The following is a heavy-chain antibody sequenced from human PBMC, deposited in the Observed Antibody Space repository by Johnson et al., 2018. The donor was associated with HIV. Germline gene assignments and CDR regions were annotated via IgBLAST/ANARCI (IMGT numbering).Heavy chain of an antibody. J-gene: IGHJ3*02. CDR3: ARAGRGDDSSGYYLGSAFDI. Sequence: QVQLVESGGGLVKPGESLRLSCAASGFTFNDYYISWIRQAPGKGLEWVSYISSSGSTIYYADSVKGRFPISRDNSKNTLYLQMNSLRAEDTAVYYCARAGRGDDSSGYYLGSAFDIWGQGTMVTVSS. D-gene: IGHD3-22*01. CDR2: ISSSGSTI. CDR1: GFTFNDYY. V-gene: IGHV3-11*04.